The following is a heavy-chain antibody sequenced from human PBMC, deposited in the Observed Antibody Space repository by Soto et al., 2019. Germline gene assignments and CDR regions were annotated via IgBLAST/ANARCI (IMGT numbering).Heavy chain of an antibody. D-gene: IGHD5-18*01. Sequence: EVQLVESGGVLIQPGGSLRLSCAASGFTVSSTYMSWVRQAPGKGLEWVSVIYSGGSTYYADSVKGRFTISRDNAKNTLYLQMNSLRAEATAVYYCSRSGYSYGPFDYWGQGTLVTVSS. J-gene: IGHJ4*02. CDR3: SRSGYSYGPFDY. V-gene: IGHV3-53*01. CDR2: IYSGGST. CDR1: GFTVSSTY.